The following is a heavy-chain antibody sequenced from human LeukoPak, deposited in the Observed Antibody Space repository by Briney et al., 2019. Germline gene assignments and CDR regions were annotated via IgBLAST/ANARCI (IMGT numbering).Heavy chain of an antibody. J-gene: IGHJ4*02. D-gene: IGHD6-13*01. CDR3: ARGGDRSSWSIDY. Sequence: SETLSLTCTVSGGSITGYYWSWIRQPPGKGLEWIGYVFYSGTTLYNPSVKSRVTMSVDTSKNQFSLKLKSVTAADTAVYYCARGGDRSSWSIDYWGQGTLVTVSS. CDR1: GGSITGYY. CDR2: VFYSGTT. V-gene: IGHV4-59*12.